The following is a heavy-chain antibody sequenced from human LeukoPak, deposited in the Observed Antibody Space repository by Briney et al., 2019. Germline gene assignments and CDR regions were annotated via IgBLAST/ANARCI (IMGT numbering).Heavy chain of an antibody. CDR2: IYSGGST. J-gene: IGHJ4*02. V-gene: IGHV3-53*01. CDR3: ASSTVGAPNY. CDR1: GFTVSSNY. Sequence: PGGSLRLSCAASGFTVSSNYMSWVRQAPGKGLEWVSVIYSGGSTCYADFVKGRFTISRDNSKNPLYLQMNSLRAEDTAVYYCASSTVGAPNYWGQGTPVTVSS. D-gene: IGHD1-26*01.